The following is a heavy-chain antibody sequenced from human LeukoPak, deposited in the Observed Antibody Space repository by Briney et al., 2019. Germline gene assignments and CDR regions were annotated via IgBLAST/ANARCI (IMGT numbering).Heavy chain of an antibody. D-gene: IGHD3-22*01. CDR2: IIPIFGTA. CDR3: ARASDSSGYYAPQHYFDY. J-gene: IGHJ4*02. Sequence: SVKVSCKASGGTFSSYAISWVRQAPGQGLEWMGRIIPIFGTANYAQEFQGRVTITTDESTSTAYMELSSLRSEDTAVYYCARASDSSGYYAPQHYFDYWGQGTLVTVSS. CDR1: GGTFSSYA. V-gene: IGHV1-69*05.